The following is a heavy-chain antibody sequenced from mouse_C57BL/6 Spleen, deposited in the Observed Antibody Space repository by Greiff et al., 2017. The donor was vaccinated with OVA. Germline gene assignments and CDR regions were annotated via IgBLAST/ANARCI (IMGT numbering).Heavy chain of an antibody. CDR2: IDPNSGGT. Sequence: QVQLQQPGAELVKPGASVKLSCKASGYTFTSYWMHWVKQRPGRGLEWIGRIDPNSGGTKYNEKFKSKAKLTVDKPSSTAYMQLSSLTAGDSAVYDGARKSYGSSYYFDYWGQGTTLTVSS. V-gene: IGHV1-72*01. J-gene: IGHJ2*01. CDR3: ARKSYGSSYYFDY. D-gene: IGHD1-1*01. CDR1: GYTFTSYW.